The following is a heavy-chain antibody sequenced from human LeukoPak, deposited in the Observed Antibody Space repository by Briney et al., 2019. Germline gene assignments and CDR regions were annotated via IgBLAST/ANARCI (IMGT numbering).Heavy chain of an antibody. V-gene: IGHV3-23*01. CDR2: ISGSAGST. Sequence: LGGSLRLSCAASGFTFSSYAMSWVRQAPGKGLDWVSAISGSAGSTYYADSVKGRFTIYRDNSKNTLYLQMNSLRAEDTAEYYCAKDLGYCSGGSCYELDYWGQGTLVTVSS. D-gene: IGHD2-15*01. CDR1: GFTFSSYA. CDR3: AKDLGYCSGGSCYELDY. J-gene: IGHJ4*02.